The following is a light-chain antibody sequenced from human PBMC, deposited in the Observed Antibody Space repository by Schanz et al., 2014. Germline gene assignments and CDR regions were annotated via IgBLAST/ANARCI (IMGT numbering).Light chain of an antibody. CDR3: TSYTSTSIFDWV. CDR1: SSDVGGYNY. V-gene: IGLV2-14*01. J-gene: IGLJ3*02. Sequence: QSALTQPASVSGSPGQSITISCTGTSSDVGGYNYVSWYQRHPGKAPKLIIYEGSNRPSGVPDRFSGSKSGNTASLTISGLQAGDEAYYYCTSYTSTSIFDWVFGGGTKLTVL. CDR2: EGS.